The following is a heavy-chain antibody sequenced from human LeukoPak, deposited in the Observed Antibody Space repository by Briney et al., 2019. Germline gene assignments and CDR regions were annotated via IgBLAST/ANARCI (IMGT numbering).Heavy chain of an antibody. J-gene: IGHJ3*02. CDR1: GFTFSSYS. CDR3: ARDAEKYSSSWYRTHDAFDI. Sequence: GGSLRLSCAASGFTFSSYSMNWVRQAPGKGLEWVSSISSSSSYIYYADSVKGRFTISRDDAKNSLYLQMNSLRAEDTAVYYCARDAEKYSSSWYRTHDAFDIWGQGTMVTVSS. CDR2: ISSSSSYI. V-gene: IGHV3-21*01. D-gene: IGHD6-13*01.